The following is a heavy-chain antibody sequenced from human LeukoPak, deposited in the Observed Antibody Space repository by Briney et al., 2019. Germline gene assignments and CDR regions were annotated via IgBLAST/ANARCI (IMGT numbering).Heavy chain of an antibody. CDR1: GFTFGNYG. CDR2: INWNGGST. CDR3: VRAQTYGDSRLLLDY. Sequence: PGGSLRLSCAASGFTFGNYGMSWVRQAPGKGLEWVSGINWNGGSTGYADSVEGRFTISRDNAKNSQYLQMNSLRVEDTALYYFVRAQTYGDSRLLLDYWGQGTLVNVSS. V-gene: IGHV3-20*04. D-gene: IGHD2-21*02. J-gene: IGHJ4*02.